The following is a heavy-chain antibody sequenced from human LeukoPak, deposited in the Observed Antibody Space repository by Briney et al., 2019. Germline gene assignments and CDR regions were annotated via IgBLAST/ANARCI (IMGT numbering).Heavy chain of an antibody. V-gene: IGHV3-48*03. CDR3: ARVSIFGVVIPPNF. CDR2: ISSSGSTI. Sequence: QPGGSLRLSCAASGFTFSSYEMNWVRQAPGKGLEWVSYISSSGSTIYYADSVKGRFTISRDNAKNTLFLQMNSLRAEDTAVYYCARVSIFGVVIPPNFWGQGTLVTVSS. D-gene: IGHD3-3*02. J-gene: IGHJ4*02. CDR1: GFTFSSYE.